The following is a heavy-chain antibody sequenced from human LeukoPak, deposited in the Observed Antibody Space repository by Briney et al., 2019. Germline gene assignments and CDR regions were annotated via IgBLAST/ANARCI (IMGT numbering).Heavy chain of an antibody. CDR2: INPNSGGT. V-gene: IGHV1-2*02. CDR1: GYTFTGYY. Sequence: ASVKVSCKASGYTFTGYYMHWVRQAPGQGLEWMGWINPNSGGTNYAQRFQGRVTMTRDTSISTAYMELSRLRSDDTAVYYCARVNRNWNDLSDYWGQGTLVTVSS. CDR3: ARVNRNWNDLSDY. J-gene: IGHJ4*02. D-gene: IGHD1-1*01.